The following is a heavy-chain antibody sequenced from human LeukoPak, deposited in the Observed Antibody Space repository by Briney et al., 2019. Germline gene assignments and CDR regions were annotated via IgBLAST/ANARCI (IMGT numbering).Heavy chain of an antibody. CDR1: GFTVSSNY. Sequence: GGSLRLSCAASGFTVSSNYMSWVRQAPGKGLEWVSVIYSGGSTYYADSVKGRFTISRDNADNSLSLQMISLRVEDTAVYYCVRECSDSSCYETFDHWGQGTLVTVSS. J-gene: IGHJ4*02. D-gene: IGHD2-15*01. CDR2: IYSGGST. V-gene: IGHV3-66*01. CDR3: VRECSDSSCYETFDH.